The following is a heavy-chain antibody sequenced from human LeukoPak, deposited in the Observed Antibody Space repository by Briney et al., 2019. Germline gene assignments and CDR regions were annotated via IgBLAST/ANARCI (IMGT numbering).Heavy chain of an antibody. CDR2: IYYSGTT. Sequence: SETLSLTCTVSGGSISSSSDYCGWIRQPPGKGLEWIGNIYYSGTTYYNPSLKSRVTISVDTSKNQFSLKLSSVTAADTAVYYCARPYGGNPGYFDYWGQGTLVTVSS. CDR3: ARPYGGNPGYFDY. CDR1: GGSISSSSDY. J-gene: IGHJ4*02. D-gene: IGHD4-23*01. V-gene: IGHV4-39*01.